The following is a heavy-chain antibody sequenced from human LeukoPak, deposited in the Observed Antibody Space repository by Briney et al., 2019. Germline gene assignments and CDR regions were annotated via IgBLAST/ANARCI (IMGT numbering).Heavy chain of an antibody. D-gene: IGHD2-15*01. CDR3: ARSVVVDY. CDR2: INHSGST. CDR1: GGSFSGYY. V-gene: IGHV4-34*01. J-gene: IGHJ4*02. Sequence: SETLSLTCAVYGGSFSGYYWSWIRQPPGKGLEWIGEINHSGSTNYNPSLKSRVTISVDTSKDQFSLKLSSVTAADTAVYYCARSVVVDYWGQGTLVTVSS.